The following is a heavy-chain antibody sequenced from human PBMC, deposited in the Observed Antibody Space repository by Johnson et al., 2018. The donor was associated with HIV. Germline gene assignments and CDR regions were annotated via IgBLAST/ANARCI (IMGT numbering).Heavy chain of an antibody. J-gene: IGHJ3*02. CDR1: GFTFNNYA. Sequence: QVQLVESGGGVVQPGRSLRLSCAASGFTFNNYAMHWVRQAPGKGLEWVAVISYDGSYEYYADSVKGRFTISRDNFKNTLYLQMNSLRAEDTAVYYCARACRDGYTCDAFDIWGQGTMVTVSS. CDR3: ARACRDGYTCDAFDI. V-gene: IGHV3-30*14. D-gene: IGHD5-24*01. CDR2: ISYDGSYE.